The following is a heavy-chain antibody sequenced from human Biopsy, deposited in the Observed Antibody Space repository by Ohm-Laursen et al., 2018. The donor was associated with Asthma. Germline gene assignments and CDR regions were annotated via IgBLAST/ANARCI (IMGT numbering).Heavy chain of an antibody. V-gene: IGHV3-30*03. CDR2: ISYDGSIT. J-gene: IGHJ4*02. CDR1: GFALRSYA. Sequence: RSLRLSCAASGFALRSYAMNWVRQAPGKGLEWVAVISYDGSITHYADSVKGRFTISRDNSKNTVYLDISSLRIEDTAVFYCGIVVAANPFQGDCWGQGTLVTVSS. CDR3: GIVVAANPFQGDC. D-gene: IGHD2-15*01.